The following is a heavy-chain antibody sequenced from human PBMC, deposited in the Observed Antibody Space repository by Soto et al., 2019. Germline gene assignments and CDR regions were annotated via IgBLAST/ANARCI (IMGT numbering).Heavy chain of an antibody. V-gene: IGHV6-1*01. Sequence: PSQTLSLTCAISGDSVSSNSAAWNWIRQSPSRGLEWLGRTYYRSKWYNDYAVSVKSRITFSPDTSKNQFSLRLNSVTPEDTAVYYCVRVHPGSWYSTSWYFVRNYYIMDVWGQGTTVTVSS. CDR2: TYYRSKWYN. D-gene: IGHD6-13*01. CDR3: VRVHPGSWYSTSWYFVRNYYIMDV. CDR1: GDSVSSNSAA. J-gene: IGHJ6*02.